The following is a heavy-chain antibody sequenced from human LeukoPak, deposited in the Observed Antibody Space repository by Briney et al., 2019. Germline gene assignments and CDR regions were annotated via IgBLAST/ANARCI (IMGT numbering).Heavy chain of an antibody. CDR3: ARDRAVAAAGKHAFDI. CDR1: GFTFRSYA. CDR2: ISFDGSNK. J-gene: IGHJ3*02. Sequence: PGRSLRLSCAASGFTFRSYAMHWVRQAPGKGLEWVAVISFDGSNKYYADSVKGRFTISRDNSKNTLYLQMNSLRAEDTAVYYCARDRAVAAAGKHAFDIWGQGTMVTVSS. D-gene: IGHD6-13*01. V-gene: IGHV3-30*04.